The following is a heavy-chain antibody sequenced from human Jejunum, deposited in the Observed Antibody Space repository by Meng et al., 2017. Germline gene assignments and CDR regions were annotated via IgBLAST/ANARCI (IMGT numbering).Heavy chain of an antibody. D-gene: IGHD3-9*01. CDR2: VSYSGHT. V-gene: IGHV4-39*07. J-gene: IGHJ3*02. Sequence: SETLSLTCTVSGGSVSSTSDYWAWIRQPPEKGLEFIASVSYSGHTYCNPSLKSRVTISVDRSTNQFSLKLSSVTAADTAVYFCARGNIVTGYRDDFGIWGQGTLVTVSS. CDR1: GGSVSSTSDY. CDR3: ARGNIVTGYRDDFGI.